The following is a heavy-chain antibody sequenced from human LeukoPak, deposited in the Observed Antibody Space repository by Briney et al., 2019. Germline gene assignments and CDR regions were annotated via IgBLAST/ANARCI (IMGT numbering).Heavy chain of an antibody. J-gene: IGHJ4*02. CDR3: AREYSSGYLTYPTYGY. V-gene: IGHV1-2*02. D-gene: IGHD3-22*01. CDR2: INPNSGGT. Sequence: ASVKVSCKASGYTFTGYYMHWVRQAPGQGLEWMGWINPNSGGTNYAQKFQGRVTMTRDTSISTAYMELSRLRSDDTAVYYCAREYSSGYLTYPTYGYWGQGTLVTVSS. CDR1: GYTFTGYY.